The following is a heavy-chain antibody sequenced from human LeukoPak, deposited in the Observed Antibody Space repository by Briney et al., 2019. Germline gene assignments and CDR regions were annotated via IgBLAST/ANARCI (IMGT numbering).Heavy chain of an antibody. D-gene: IGHD3-10*01. CDR2: INHRAST. CDR3: ARGLFSLVRDHNWFDP. V-gene: IGHV4-39*02. CDR1: GGSISSSSYY. J-gene: IGHJ5*02. Sequence: SETLSLTCTVSGGSISSSSYYWSWIRQPPGKGLEWIGEINHRASTNYHPSLKSQVTISVDTSKIPFSLKLSSVTAADTAVYYCARGLFSLVRDHNWFDPWGQGTLVTVSS.